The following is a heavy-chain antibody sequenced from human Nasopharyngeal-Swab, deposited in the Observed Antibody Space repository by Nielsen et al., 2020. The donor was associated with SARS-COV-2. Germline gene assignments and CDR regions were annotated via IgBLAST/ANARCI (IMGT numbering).Heavy chain of an antibody. Sequence: GESLKISCVVSGLTVSSTYMSWVRQAPGKGLDWGSVTEIGGTTHFADSVKGRFTISRDSSTNTLYLQMNSLRAEDTAVYYCARDLGGGYCPTTNCLGSWGQGTLVTVTS. CDR1: GLTVSSTY. J-gene: IGHJ1*01. V-gene: IGHV3-53*01. D-gene: IGHD2-2*01. CDR2: TEIGGTT. CDR3: ARDLGGGYCPTTNCLGS.